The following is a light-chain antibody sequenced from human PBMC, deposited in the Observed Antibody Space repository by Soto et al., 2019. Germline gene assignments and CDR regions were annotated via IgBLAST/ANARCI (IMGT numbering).Light chain of an antibody. J-gene: IGLJ2*01. CDR2: EVT. Sequence: QSVLTQPPSVSGAPVQRVTISCTGTSSNFGAHYDAHWYQQLPGTAPKLLILEVTNRPSGVSSRFSGSKSGNTASLTISGLQAGDEADYFCCSFTTSDTLVFGGGTKLTVL. CDR1: SSNFGAHYD. CDR3: CSFTTSDTLV. V-gene: IGLV1-40*01.